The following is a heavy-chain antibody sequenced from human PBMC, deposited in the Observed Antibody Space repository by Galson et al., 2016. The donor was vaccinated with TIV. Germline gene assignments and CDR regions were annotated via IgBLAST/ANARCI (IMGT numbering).Heavy chain of an antibody. V-gene: IGHV1-69*13. CDR2: FIPLFGTA. D-gene: IGHD5-18*01. CDR3: AKDRNTAMDTYHYYYGMDV. CDR1: GDTFSTYP. Sequence: SVKVSCKASGDTFSTYPFNWVRQAPGQGLEWVGGFIPLFGTANYAQKFQGRVTITADESTSTLYMEVSSLRSEDTAVDYCAKDRNTAMDTYHYYYGMDVWGQGTPVIVSS. J-gene: IGHJ6*02.